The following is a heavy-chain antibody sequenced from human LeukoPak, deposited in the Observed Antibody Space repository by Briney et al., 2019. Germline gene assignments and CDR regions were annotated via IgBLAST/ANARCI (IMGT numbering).Heavy chain of an antibody. CDR1: GFTFSSYS. V-gene: IGHV3-21*06. CDR2: ISSSSIYI. J-gene: IGHJ4*02. D-gene: IGHD1-26*01. Sequence: PGRSLRLSCAASGFTFSSYSMNWVRQAPGKGLEWVSSISSSSIYIYDADSLKGRFTISRDNAKNSLYLQMNSLRAEDTAVYYCARGATNSASYYSYFDYWGQGILVTVSS. CDR3: ARGATNSASYYSYFDY.